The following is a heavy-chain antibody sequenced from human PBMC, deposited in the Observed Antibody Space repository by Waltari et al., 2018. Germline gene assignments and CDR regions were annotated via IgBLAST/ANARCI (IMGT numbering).Heavy chain of an antibody. V-gene: IGHV1-69*10. D-gene: IGHD5-12*01. Sequence: QVQLVQSGAEVKKPGSSVQVSCKASGGTFSSYAISWVRQAPGQGLEWMGGIIPILGIANYAQKFQGRVTITADKSTSTAYMELSSLRSEDTAVYYCARDGIGDGYNDHYWGQGTLVTVSS. CDR3: ARDGIGDGYNDHY. J-gene: IGHJ4*02. CDR1: GGTFSSYA. CDR2: IIPILGIA.